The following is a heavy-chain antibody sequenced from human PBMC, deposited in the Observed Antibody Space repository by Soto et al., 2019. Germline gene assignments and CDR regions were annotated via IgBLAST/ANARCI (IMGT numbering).Heavy chain of an antibody. CDR3: ASSVTFGGVMRN. D-gene: IGHD3-16*01. J-gene: IGHJ4*02. V-gene: IGHV4-59*01. CDR1: GGSISSYY. Sequence: SETLSLTCTVSGGSISSYYWSWIRQPPGKGLEWIGYIYYSGSTNYNPSLKSRVTISVDTSKNQFSLKLSSVTAADTAVYYCASSVTFGGVMRNWGQGTLVTVSS. CDR2: IYYSGST.